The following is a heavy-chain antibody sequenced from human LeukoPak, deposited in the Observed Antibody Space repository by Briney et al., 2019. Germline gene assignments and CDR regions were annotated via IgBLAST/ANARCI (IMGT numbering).Heavy chain of an antibody. CDR3: AKEGSIFGVVIRPYYFDY. Sequence: GGSLRLSCAASGFTFSSYAMHWVRQAPGKGLEWVAFIRYDGSNKYYADSVKGRFTISRDNSKNTLYLQMNSLRAEDTAVYYCAKEGSIFGVVIRPYYFDYWGQGTLVTVSS. V-gene: IGHV3-30*02. CDR2: IRYDGSNK. J-gene: IGHJ4*02. CDR1: GFTFSSYA. D-gene: IGHD3-3*01.